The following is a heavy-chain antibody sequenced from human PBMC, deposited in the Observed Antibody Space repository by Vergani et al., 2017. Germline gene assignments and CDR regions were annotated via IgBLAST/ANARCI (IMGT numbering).Heavy chain of an antibody. Sequence: EVQLLESGGGLVQPGGSLRLSCAASGFTFSSYAMSWVRRAPGKGLEWVSAISGSGGSTYYAASVKGRFTIARDNSKNTLYLQMNSLRAEDTAVYYCAKGKKAMIEVFFDYWGQGTLVTVSS. CDR3: AKGKKAMIEVFFDY. J-gene: IGHJ4*02. D-gene: IGHD3-22*01. CDR1: GFTFSSYA. V-gene: IGHV3-23*01. CDR2: ISGSGGST.